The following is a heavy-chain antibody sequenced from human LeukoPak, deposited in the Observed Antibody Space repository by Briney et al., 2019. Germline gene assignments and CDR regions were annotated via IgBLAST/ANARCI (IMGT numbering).Heavy chain of an antibody. Sequence: PGGSLRLSCAASGFTFSSYGMHWVRQAPGKGLDWVAFIHHDGSNKYYADSVRGRFTISRDNSKNTLYLQMNSLRAEDTAVYYSAKVSTSCYWCYYYYYMDVWGKGTTVTVSS. CDR3: AKVSTSCYWCYYYYYMDV. CDR1: GFTFSSYG. J-gene: IGHJ6*03. CDR2: IHHDGSNK. V-gene: IGHV3-30*02. D-gene: IGHD2-2*01.